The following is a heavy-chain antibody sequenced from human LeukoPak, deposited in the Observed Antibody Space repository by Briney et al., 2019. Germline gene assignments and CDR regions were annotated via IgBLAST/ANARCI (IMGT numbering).Heavy chain of an antibody. CDR2: IWYDGSND. V-gene: IGHV3-33*01. J-gene: IGHJ3*02. CDR3: ARGTGYSVFDI. Sequence: GGSLRLSCAASGFTFSQYAMHWVRQAPGKGLEWVAAIWYDGSNDYYADSVKGRFTISRDNSKNTLSLQMNSLRAEDTAVYYCARGTGYSVFDIWGQGTMVTVSS. CDR1: GFTFSQYA. D-gene: IGHD1-26*01.